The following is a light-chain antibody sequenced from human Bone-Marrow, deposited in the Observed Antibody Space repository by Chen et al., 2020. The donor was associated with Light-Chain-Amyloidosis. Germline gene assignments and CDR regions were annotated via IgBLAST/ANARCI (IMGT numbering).Light chain of an antibody. CDR2: RDT. CDR1: DLPTKY. CDR3: QSADSSGTYEVI. V-gene: IGLV3-25*03. Sequence: SYELTQPPSVSVSPGQTARITCSGDDLPTKYAYWYQQKPGQAPVLGIHRDTERPSGISERFSGSSSATTSTLTISGVQSEDEADYHCQSADSSGTYEVIFGGGTKLTVL. J-gene: IGLJ2*01.